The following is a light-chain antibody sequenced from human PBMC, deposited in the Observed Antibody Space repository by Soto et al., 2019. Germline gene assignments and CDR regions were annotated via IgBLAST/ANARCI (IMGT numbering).Light chain of an antibody. V-gene: IGKV3-20*01. CDR1: QSVSSTY. Sequence: EIVLTQSPGTLSLSPGERGTLSFMASQSVSSTYLAWYQHKPGQAPRLLIYGPSSRAAGIPDRFSGSGSGTDFTLTISRLEPEDFAVYYCHQYGSSPRTFGQGTRLEIK. CDR3: HQYGSSPRT. CDR2: GPS. J-gene: IGKJ5*01.